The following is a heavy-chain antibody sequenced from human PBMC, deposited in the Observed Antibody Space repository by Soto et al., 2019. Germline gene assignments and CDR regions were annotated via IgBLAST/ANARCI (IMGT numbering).Heavy chain of an antibody. D-gene: IGHD2-15*01. CDR1: GGSISSSSYY. V-gene: IGHV4-39*01. J-gene: IGHJ4*02. CDR3: GSCYSLYYFDY. Sequence: PSETLSLTCTVSGGSISSSSYYWGWIRQPPRKGLEWIGSIYYSGSTYYNPSLKSRVTISVDTSKNQFSLKLSSVTAADTAVYYCGSCYSLYYFDYWGQGTLVTVSS. CDR2: IYYSGST.